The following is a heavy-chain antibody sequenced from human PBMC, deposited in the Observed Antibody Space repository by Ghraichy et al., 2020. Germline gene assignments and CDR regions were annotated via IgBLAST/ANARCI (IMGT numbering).Heavy chain of an antibody. Sequence: GGSLRLSCAASGFSFSNSGMHWVRQAPGKGLEWVAVISYDATNKYYADSLKGRFTISRDNSKNTLYLQMNTLRAEDTAVYYCAKERSGWYSIHYSVMDVWGQGTTVTDSS. CDR1: GFSFSNSG. CDR2: ISYDATNK. V-gene: IGHV3-30*18. J-gene: IGHJ6*02. CDR3: AKERSGWYSIHYSVMDV. D-gene: IGHD6-19*01.